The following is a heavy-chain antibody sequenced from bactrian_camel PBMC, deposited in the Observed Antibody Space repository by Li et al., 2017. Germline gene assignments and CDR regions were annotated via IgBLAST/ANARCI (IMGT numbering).Heavy chain of an antibody. D-gene: IGHD2*01. Sequence: VQLVESGGGSVQAGGTLRLSCVHSGYSFRSNCMGWFRQAPGKEREGVASIYTGDGSTYYSDSVKGRFIVSRDNAKSTVYLQMNNLKPEDTAMYYCAAEGPGCDTMSPDEYNFEGQGTQVTVS. V-gene: IGHV3S40*01. CDR1: GYSFRSNC. J-gene: IGHJ4*01. CDR3: AAEGPGCDTMSPDEYNF. CDR2: IYTGDGST.